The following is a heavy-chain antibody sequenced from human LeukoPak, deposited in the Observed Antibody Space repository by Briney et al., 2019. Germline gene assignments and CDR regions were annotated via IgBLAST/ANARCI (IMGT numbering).Heavy chain of an antibody. J-gene: IGHJ4*02. D-gene: IGHD2-8*01. Sequence: TSETLSLTCTVSGGSISSYYWSWIRQPPGKGLEWIGYIYYSGSTNYNPSLKSRVTISVDTSKNQFSLKLSSVTAADTAVYYCARGRKYINGVYQLDYWGQGTLVTVSS. CDR2: IYYSGST. CDR3: ARGRKYINGVYQLDY. CDR1: GGSISSYY. V-gene: IGHV4-59*01.